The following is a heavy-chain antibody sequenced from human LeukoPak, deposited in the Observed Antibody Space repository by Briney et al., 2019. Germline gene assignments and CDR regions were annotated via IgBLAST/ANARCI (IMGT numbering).Heavy chain of an antibody. V-gene: IGHV3-53*01. Sequence: GGSLRLSCATSGFTGSSNYMSWVRQAPGKGLERVSVIYSGGSTYYADSVKGRFTISRDNFKNTLYLQMNSLRAEDTAVYYCARDQPRGILTGYYRGSDWGQGTLVTVSS. CDR3: ARDQPRGILTGYYRGSD. J-gene: IGHJ4*02. CDR2: IYSGGST. D-gene: IGHD3-9*01. CDR1: GFTGSSNY.